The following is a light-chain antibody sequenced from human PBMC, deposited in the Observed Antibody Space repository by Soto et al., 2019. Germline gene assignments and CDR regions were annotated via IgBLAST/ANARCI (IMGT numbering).Light chain of an antibody. Sequence: QSALTQPASVSGSPGQSITISCTGTSGDVGAYNHVSWYQQHPGKAPKLMIYEVSNWPSGVSSRFSGSKSGNTASLTISGLQTEDEADYYCTSYTSSGVWVFGGGTKLTVL. J-gene: IGLJ3*02. V-gene: IGLV2-14*01. CDR3: TSYTSSGVWV. CDR1: SGDVGAYNH. CDR2: EVS.